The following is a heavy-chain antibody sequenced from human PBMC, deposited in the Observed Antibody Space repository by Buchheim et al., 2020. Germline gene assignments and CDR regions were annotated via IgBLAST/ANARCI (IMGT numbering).Heavy chain of an antibody. CDR1: GDSVSSSSVA. CDR2: TYYRSKWRN. Sequence: QVQLQQSGPGLVKPSQTLSLTCAISGDSVSSSSVAWHWIRQSPSRGLEWLGRTYYRSKWRNDYAASVNSRLTITPDTSKNKVSLQLNSVTPEDTAMYYCARGLADRSYDYWGQGTL. CDR3: ARGLADRSYDY. J-gene: IGHJ4*02. V-gene: IGHV6-1*02. D-gene: IGHD6-19*01.